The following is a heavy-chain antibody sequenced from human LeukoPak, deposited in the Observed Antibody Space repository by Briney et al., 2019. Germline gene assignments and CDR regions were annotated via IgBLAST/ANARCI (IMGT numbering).Heavy chain of an antibody. V-gene: IGHV3-53*01. J-gene: IGHJ4*02. CDR3: AREETRYSSGWYAY. CDR2: IYSGGST. CDR1: GFTVSSNY. Sequence: GGSLRLSCAASGFTVSSNYMSWVRQAPGKGLEWVSVIYSGGSTYYADSVKGRFTISRDNSKNTLYLQMNSLRAEDTAVYHCAREETRYSSGWYAYWGQGTLVTVSS. D-gene: IGHD6-19*01.